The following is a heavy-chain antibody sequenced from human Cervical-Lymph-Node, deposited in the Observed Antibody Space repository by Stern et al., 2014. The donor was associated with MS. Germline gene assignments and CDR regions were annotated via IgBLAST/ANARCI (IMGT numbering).Heavy chain of an antibody. CDR2: IYPGDSDT. D-gene: IGHD6-6*01. CDR1: GYSFTSYW. Sequence: EVQLVQSGAEVKKPGESLKISCEGSGYSFTSYWIGWVRQMPGKGLEWMGSIYPGDSDTRYSPSFQGQVTMSADKSISTAYLQWSSLRASDTAVYYCATLYSSSSFDYWGQGTLVTVSS. J-gene: IGHJ4*02. V-gene: IGHV5-51*01. CDR3: ATLYSSSSFDY.